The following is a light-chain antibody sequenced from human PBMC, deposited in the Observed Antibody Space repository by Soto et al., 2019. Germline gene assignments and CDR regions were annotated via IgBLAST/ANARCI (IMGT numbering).Light chain of an antibody. Sequence: EIVLTQSPGTLSLSPGESATLSCRASQSLSGSHLAWYHQKTGQAPRLLIYGTATRANGLPDRFSGSGYWTNVTLNISRLEPEDFAVYYCRQYVDSPATFGQGTKVEIK. CDR3: RQYVDSPAT. V-gene: IGKV3-20*01. CDR1: QSLSGSH. J-gene: IGKJ1*01. CDR2: GTA.